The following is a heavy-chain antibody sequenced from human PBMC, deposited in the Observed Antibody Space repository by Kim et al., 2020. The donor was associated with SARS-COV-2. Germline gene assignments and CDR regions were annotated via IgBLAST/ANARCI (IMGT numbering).Heavy chain of an antibody. D-gene: IGHD3-10*01. Sequence: GGSLRLSCAASGFTVSSNYMSWVRQAPGKGLEWVSVIYSGGSTYYADSVKGRFTISRHNSKNTLYLQMNSLRAEDTAVYYCARVSYYYGSEPHGMDVWGQGTTVTVSS. J-gene: IGHJ6*02. V-gene: IGHV3-53*04. CDR3: ARVSYYYGSEPHGMDV. CDR1: GFTVSSNY. CDR2: IYSGGST.